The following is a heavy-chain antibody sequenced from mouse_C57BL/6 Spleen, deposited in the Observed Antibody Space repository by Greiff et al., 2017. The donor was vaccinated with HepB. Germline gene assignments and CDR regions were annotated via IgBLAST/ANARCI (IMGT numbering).Heavy chain of an antibody. J-gene: IGHJ4*01. V-gene: IGHV5-12*01. CDR2: ISNGGGST. CDR1: GFTFSDYY. CDR3: ASFPMDY. Sequence: EVQLVESGGGLVQPGGSLKLSCAASGFTFSDYYMYWVRQTPEKRLEWVAYISNGGGSTYYPDTVKGRFTISRDNAKNTLYLQMSRLKSEDTAMYYCASFPMDYWGQGTSVTVSS.